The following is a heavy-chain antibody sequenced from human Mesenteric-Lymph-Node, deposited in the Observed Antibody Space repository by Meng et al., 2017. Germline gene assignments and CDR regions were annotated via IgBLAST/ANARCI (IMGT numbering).Heavy chain of an antibody. V-gene: IGHV3-48*03. Sequence: GGSLRLSCGASGFAFSSYEMNWVRQAPGKGLEWISYISGGGDTLYAYSVKGRFSTSRDNAKNSLYLQMNSLGAEDTAVYYCARVGHSYDNTGQALDYWGKGTLVTVSS. CDR1: GFAFSSYE. J-gene: IGHJ4*02. D-gene: IGHD3-22*01. CDR2: ISGGGDTL. CDR3: ARVGHSYDNTGQALDY.